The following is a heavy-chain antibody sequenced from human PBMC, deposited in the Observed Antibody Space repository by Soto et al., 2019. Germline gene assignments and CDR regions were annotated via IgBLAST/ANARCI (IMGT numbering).Heavy chain of an antibody. CDR2: INPNSGGT. CDR1: GYTFTGYY. CDR3: AILSGAVRSYYYYGMDV. Sequence: ASVKVSCKASGYTFTGYYMHWVRQAPGQGLEWMGWINPNSGGTNYTQKFQGRVTMTRDTSISTAYMELSRLRSDDTAVYYCAILSGAVRSYYYYGMDVWGQGTTVTVSS. D-gene: IGHD3-3*01. V-gene: IGHV1-2*02. J-gene: IGHJ6*02.